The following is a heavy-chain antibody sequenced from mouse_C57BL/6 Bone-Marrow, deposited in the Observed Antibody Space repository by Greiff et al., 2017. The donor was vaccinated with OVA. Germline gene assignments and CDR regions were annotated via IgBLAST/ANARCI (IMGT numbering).Heavy chain of an antibody. V-gene: IGHV1-72*01. CDR2: IDPNSGGT. CDR1: GYTFTSYW. D-gene: IGHD2-10*01. Sequence: QSCKASGYTFTSYWMHWVKQRPGRGLEWIGRIDPNSGGTKYNEKFKSKATLTVDKPSSTAYMQLSSLTSEDSAVYYCARCPPSYGNSYWYFDVWGTGTTVTVSS. J-gene: IGHJ1*03. CDR3: ARCPPSYGNSYWYFDV.